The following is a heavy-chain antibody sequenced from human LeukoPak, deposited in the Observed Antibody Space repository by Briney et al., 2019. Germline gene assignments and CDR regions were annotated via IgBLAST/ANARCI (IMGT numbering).Heavy chain of an antibody. Sequence: PSETLSLTCAVYGGSFSGYYWSWIRQPPGKGLEWIGEINHSGSTNYNPSLKSRVTISVDTSKNQFSLKLSSVTAADTAVYYCATDILIGYYDYWGQGTLVTVSS. D-gene: IGHD3-9*01. V-gene: IGHV4-34*01. J-gene: IGHJ4*02. CDR1: GGSFSGYY. CDR2: INHSGST. CDR3: ATDILIGYYDY.